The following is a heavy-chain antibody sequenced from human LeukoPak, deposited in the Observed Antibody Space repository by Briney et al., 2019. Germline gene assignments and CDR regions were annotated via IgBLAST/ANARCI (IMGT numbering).Heavy chain of an antibody. CDR2: IYHSGST. Sequence: SETLSLTCTVSGYSISSGFYWGWIRQPPGKGLEWIGSIYHSGSTYYNPSLKSRVTISLDTSKKHFSLKLSSVTAADTAVYYCARYDVWGTYRAFDYWGQGTLVTVSS. CDR1: GYSISSGFY. D-gene: IGHD3-16*02. J-gene: IGHJ4*02. CDR3: ARYDVWGTYRAFDY. V-gene: IGHV4-38-2*02.